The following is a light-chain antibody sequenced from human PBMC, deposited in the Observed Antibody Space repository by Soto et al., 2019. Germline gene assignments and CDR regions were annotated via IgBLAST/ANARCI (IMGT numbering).Light chain of an antibody. J-gene: IGLJ2*01. V-gene: IGLV1-47*01. CDR3: AAWDDSLSGLV. CDR2: RNN. CDR1: SSNIGSNY. Sequence: QLVLTQPPSASGTPGQRVTISCSGSSSNIGSNYVYWYQQLPGTAPKLLIYRNNQRPSGVPDRFSGSQSGTSASLAISGLRSEDEAYFYCAAWDDSLSGLVFGGGTKLTVL.